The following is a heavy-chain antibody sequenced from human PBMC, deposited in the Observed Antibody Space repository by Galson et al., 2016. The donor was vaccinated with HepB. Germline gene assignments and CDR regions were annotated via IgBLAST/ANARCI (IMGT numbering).Heavy chain of an antibody. V-gene: IGHV1-69*13. CDR3: ARDRDGYYDGSGYNGMDV. Sequence: SVKVSCKASGGTSSTYVISWVRQAPGQGLEWMGAIIFIFATSKYSQTFQDRITITADVSTSTAYMELSSLRSEDTAAYYCARDRDGYYDGSGYNGMDVWGQGTTVTVSS. D-gene: IGHD3-22*01. CDR2: IIFIFATS. J-gene: IGHJ6*02. CDR1: GGTSSTYV.